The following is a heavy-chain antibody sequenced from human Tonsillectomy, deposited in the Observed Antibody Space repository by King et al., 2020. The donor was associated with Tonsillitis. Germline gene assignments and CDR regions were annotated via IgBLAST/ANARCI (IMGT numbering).Heavy chain of an antibody. V-gene: IGHV4-39*01. D-gene: IGHD3-22*01. CDR3: ARRPYYYERSCYYLDY. CDR2: IYYSGST. CDR1: GGSISSSSYY. Sequence: QLQESGPGLVKPSETLSLTCTVSGGSISSSSYYWGWIRQPPGKGLEWIGSIYYSGSTYYNPSLKSRVTISVDTSKNQFSLKLSSVTAADTAVYSCARRPYYYERSCYYLDYWGQGTLVTFSS. J-gene: IGHJ4*02.